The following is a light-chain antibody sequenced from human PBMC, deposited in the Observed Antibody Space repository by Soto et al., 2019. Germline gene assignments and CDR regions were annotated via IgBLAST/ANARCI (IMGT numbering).Light chain of an antibody. CDR1: QSISSW. Sequence: DIQMTQSPSTLSASVGDRVTITCRASQSISSWLAWYQQKPGKAPKLLIQAASSLQSGVPSRFSGSGSETDFTFTISSLQPEDFAIYYCQQSYSTPWTFGQGTKVDIK. J-gene: IGKJ1*01. CDR2: AAS. V-gene: IGKV1-39*01. CDR3: QQSYSTPWT.